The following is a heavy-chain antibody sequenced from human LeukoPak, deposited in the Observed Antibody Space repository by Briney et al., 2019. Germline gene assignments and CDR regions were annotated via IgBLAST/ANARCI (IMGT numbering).Heavy chain of an antibody. Sequence: ASVKVCYKASGYTFTSYYMHWVRQAPGQGLEWMGIINPSGGSTSYAQKFQGRVTMTRDTSTSTVYMELSSLRSEDTAVYYCARTPGLEGFLEWFPGPFDYWGQGTPVTVSS. CDR3: ARTPGLEGFLEWFPGPFDY. CDR2: INPSGGST. D-gene: IGHD3-3*01. V-gene: IGHV1-46*01. J-gene: IGHJ4*02. CDR1: GYTFTSYY.